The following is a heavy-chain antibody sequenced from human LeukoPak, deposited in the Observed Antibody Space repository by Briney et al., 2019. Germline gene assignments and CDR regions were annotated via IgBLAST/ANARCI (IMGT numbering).Heavy chain of an antibody. CDR3: ARFKRGIKAFDI. V-gene: IGHV4-39*07. CDR1: GGSISSSSYY. Sequence: SETLSLTCTVSGGSISSSSYYWGWIRQPPGKGLEWIGSIYYSGSTYYNPSLKSRVTISVDTSKNQFSLKLSSVTAADTAVYYCARFKRGIKAFDIWGQGTMVTVSS. D-gene: IGHD2-21*01. CDR2: IYYSGST. J-gene: IGHJ3*02.